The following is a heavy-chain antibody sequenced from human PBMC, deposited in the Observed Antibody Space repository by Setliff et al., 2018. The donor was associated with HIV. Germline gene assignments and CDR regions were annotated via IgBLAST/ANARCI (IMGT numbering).Heavy chain of an antibody. CDR2: INVYNGDT. J-gene: IGHJ4*02. V-gene: IGHV1-18*01. CDR1: DYPFSNFG. Sequence: ASVKVSCKASDYPFSNFGISWVRQAPGQGLEWMAWINVYNGDTNFAQKFQGRVTMTKDTSTGTAYMELRSLRSDDTAVYYCARDNYYDTSGAIGYWGQGTLVTVSS. D-gene: IGHD3-22*01. CDR3: ARDNYYDTSGAIGY.